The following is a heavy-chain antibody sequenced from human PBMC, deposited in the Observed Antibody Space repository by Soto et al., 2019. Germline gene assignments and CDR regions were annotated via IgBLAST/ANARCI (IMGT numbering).Heavy chain of an antibody. CDR3: ASRAWDYYDGMDV. J-gene: IGHJ6*02. CDR1: GGSIRSSNW. Sequence: LSLPCAVSGGSIRSSNWWSWVRQPPGKGLEWIGEIYHSGSTNDNPSLQSRVTISVDKSKNQFALKLSSVTAADTAVYYCASRAWDYYDGMDVWGQGTTVTVSS. V-gene: IGHV4-4*02. CDR2: IYHSGST.